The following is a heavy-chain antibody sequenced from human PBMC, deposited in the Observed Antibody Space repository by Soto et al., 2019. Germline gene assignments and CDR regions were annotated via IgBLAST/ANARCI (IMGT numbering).Heavy chain of an antibody. Sequence: PGGSLRLSCAASGFSFRDDFMTWIRQAPGKGLEWVSAISGSGSSTYYADSVKGRFTISRDNSKNTLYLQMNSLRAEDTAVYYCAKDHSWPLYDYAAVWGKGTTVTVSS. J-gene: IGHJ6*04. CDR2: ISGSGSST. V-gene: IGHV3-23*01. CDR3: AKDHSWPLYDYAAV. CDR1: GFSFRDDF. D-gene: IGHD3-16*01.